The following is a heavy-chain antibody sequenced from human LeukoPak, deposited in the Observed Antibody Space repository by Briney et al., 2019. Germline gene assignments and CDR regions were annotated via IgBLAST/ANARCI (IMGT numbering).Heavy chain of an antibody. J-gene: IGHJ4*02. CDR2: VSDTGRTT. V-gene: IGHV3-23*01. D-gene: IGHD3-10*01. CDR3: LVYYYGSGSYYKGLDY. CDR1: GFTFSSYV. Sequence: GGSLRLSCAASGFTFSSYVMNWVRQAPGKGLEWVSAVSDTGRTTYYADSRKGRFTISRDNPKNTLYLQMNSLRAEDTAVYYCLVYYYGSGSYYKGLDYWGQGTLVTVSS.